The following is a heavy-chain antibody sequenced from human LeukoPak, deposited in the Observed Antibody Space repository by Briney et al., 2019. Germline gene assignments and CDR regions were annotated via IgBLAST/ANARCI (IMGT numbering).Heavy chain of an antibody. CDR3: AREGGGYSYGYRGNWFDP. D-gene: IGHD5-18*01. V-gene: IGHV4-30-2*01. J-gene: IGHJ5*02. Sequence: SETLSLTCAVSGGSIGSGGYSWSWIRQPPGKGLEWIGYIYHSGSTYYNPSLKSRVTISVDRSKNQFSLKLSSVTAADTAVYYCAREGGGYSYGYRGNWFDPWGQGTLVTVSS. CDR1: GGSIGSGGYS. CDR2: IYHSGST.